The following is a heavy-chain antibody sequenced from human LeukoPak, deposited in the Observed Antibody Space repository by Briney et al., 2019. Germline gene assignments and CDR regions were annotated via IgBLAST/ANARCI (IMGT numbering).Heavy chain of an antibody. CDR3: ARSPHILTGENFDY. Sequence: AASVKVSCKASGYTFTGYYMHWVRQAPGQGLEWMGWINPNSGGTKNAQKFQDRVSMTRDTSISTDYMQLSRLRFDDTAVYYCARSPHILTGENFDYWGQGTLLTVSS. J-gene: IGHJ4*02. V-gene: IGHV1-2*02. D-gene: IGHD3-9*01. CDR2: INPNSGGT. CDR1: GYTFTGYY.